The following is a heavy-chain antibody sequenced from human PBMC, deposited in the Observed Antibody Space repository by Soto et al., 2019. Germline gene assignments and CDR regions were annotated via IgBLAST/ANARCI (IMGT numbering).Heavy chain of an antibody. Sequence: GGSLRLSCAASGFTFSSYAMHWVRQAPGKGLEWVAVISYDGSNKYYADSVKGRFTISRDNSKNTLYLQVNSLRAEDTAVYYCAREPYYYDSSGYYHGSLYYYYGMDVWGQGTTVTVSS. J-gene: IGHJ6*02. V-gene: IGHV3-30-3*01. CDR1: GFTFSSYA. CDR3: AREPYYYDSSGYYHGSLYYYYGMDV. CDR2: ISYDGSNK. D-gene: IGHD3-22*01.